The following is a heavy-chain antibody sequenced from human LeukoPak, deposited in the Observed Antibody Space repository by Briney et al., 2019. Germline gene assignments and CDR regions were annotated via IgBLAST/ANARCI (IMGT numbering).Heavy chain of an antibody. Sequence: ASVKVSCKASGYTFSSYYMHWVRQAPGQGLEWMGIINPSGGSTSYAQKFQGRVTMTRDASTSTVYMELSSLRSEDTAVYFCARDGGSFSYNMDVWGQGTTVTVFS. CDR2: INPSGGST. CDR3: ARDGGSFSYNMDV. V-gene: IGHV1-46*01. J-gene: IGHJ6*02. CDR1: GYTFSSYY. D-gene: IGHD1-26*01.